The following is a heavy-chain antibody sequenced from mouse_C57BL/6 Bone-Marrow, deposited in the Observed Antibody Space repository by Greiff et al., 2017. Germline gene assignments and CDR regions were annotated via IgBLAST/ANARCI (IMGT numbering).Heavy chain of an antibody. J-gene: IGHJ2*01. Sequence: EVKLMESGGGLVQPGGSLKLSCAASGFTFSDYYMYWVRQTPEKRLEWVAYISNGGGSTYYPDTVKGRFTISRDNAKNTLYLQMSRLKSEDTAMYYCARRDYYGSRSFDYWGQGTTLTVSS. CDR3: ARRDYYGSRSFDY. V-gene: IGHV5-12*01. D-gene: IGHD1-1*01. CDR2: ISNGGGST. CDR1: GFTFSDYY.